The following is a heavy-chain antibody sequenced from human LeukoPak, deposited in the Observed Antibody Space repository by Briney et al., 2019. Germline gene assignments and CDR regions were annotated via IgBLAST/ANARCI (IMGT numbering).Heavy chain of an antibody. CDR3: ARGSRMITFGGVIVPFDY. CDR1: GFTFSSYG. CDR2: ISSSGSTI. Sequence: GGSLRLSCAASGFTFSSYGMDWVRQAPGKGLEWVSYISSSGSTIYYADSVKGRFTISRDNAKNSLYLQMNSLRAEDTAVYYCARGSRMITFGGVIVPFDYWGQGTLVTVSS. J-gene: IGHJ4*02. D-gene: IGHD3-16*02. V-gene: IGHV3-48*04.